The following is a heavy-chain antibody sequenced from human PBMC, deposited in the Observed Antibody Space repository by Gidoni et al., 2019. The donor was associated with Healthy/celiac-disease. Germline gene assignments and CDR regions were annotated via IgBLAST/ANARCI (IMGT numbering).Heavy chain of an antibody. CDR2: INHSGST. J-gene: IGHJ6*02. CDR1: GGSFSGYY. CDR3: ARGRPWHYYYGMDV. Sequence: QVQLQQWGAGLLKPSETLSLTCAVYGGSFSGYYWSWIRQPPGKGLEWIGEINHSGSTNYNPSLKSRVTISVDTSKNQFSLKLSSVTAADTAVYYCARGRPWHYYYGMDVWGQGTTVTVSS. V-gene: IGHV4-34*01.